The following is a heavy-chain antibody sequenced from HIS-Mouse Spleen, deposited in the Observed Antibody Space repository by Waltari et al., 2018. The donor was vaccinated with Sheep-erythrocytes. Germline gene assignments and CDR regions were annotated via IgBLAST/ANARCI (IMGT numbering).Heavy chain of an antibody. J-gene: IGHJ4*02. V-gene: IGHV3-21*01. CDR1: GFTFSSYS. CDR3: ARVASGATFDY. Sequence: EVQLVESGGGLVKPGGSLRLSCAASGFTFSSYSMNWVRQAPGKGLEWVSSISSISSYIYYADSVKGRFTISGDNAKNSLYLKMNSLRAEDTAVYYCARVASGATFDYWGQGTLVTVSS. CDR2: ISSISSYI. D-gene: IGHD1-26*01.